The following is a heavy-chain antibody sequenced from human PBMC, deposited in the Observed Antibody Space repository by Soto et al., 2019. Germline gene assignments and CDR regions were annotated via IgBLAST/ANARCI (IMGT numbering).Heavy chain of an antibody. D-gene: IGHD2-2*01. CDR2: IWYDGSNK. Sequence: AGGSLRLSCAASGFTFSSYGMHWVRQAPGKGLEWVAVIWYDGSNKYYADSVKGRFTISRDNSKNTLYLQMNSLRAEDTAVYYCARGIRGYCSSTSCSYYYYGMDVWGQGTTVTVSS. CDR3: ARGIRGYCSSTSCSYYYYGMDV. CDR1: GFTFSSYG. J-gene: IGHJ6*02. V-gene: IGHV3-33*01.